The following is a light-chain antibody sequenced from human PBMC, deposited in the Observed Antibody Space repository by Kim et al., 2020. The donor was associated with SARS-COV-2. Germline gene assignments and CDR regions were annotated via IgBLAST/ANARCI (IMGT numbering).Light chain of an antibody. CDR1: NLQFKY. CDR3: QVWDNSLGV. Sequence: VSPGETATISGSGDNLQFKYCCWYQRTAGKSPVLVLYQDNKRPSGIHERFSGSNSGNTATLTISGTQAMDEADYYCQVWDNSLGVFGAGTQLTVL. V-gene: IGLV3-1*01. CDR2: QDN. J-gene: IGLJ2*01.